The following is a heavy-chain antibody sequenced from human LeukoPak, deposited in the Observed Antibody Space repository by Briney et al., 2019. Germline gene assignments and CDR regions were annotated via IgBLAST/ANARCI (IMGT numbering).Heavy chain of an antibody. CDR1: GFTFSRYS. V-gene: IGHV3-21*01. J-gene: IGHJ6*03. D-gene: IGHD5-24*01. CDR2: ISSSSSYI. CDR3: GSVGTRMDTIVAPYYMDV. Sequence: GGSLRLSCAASGFTFSRYSLNWVRQAPGKGLEGVPSISSSSSYIYYADSVKGRFTIYRDNAKNSLYLRMNSLRAEATAVFYCGSVGTRMDTIVAPYYMDVWGKGTTVTVSS.